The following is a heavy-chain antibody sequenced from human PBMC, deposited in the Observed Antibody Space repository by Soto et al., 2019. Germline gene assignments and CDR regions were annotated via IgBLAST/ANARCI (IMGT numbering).Heavy chain of an antibody. Sequence: GASVKVSCKASGYTFTSYYIHWVRQAPGQGLVWMGSINPSEGSAIYAQKFQGRVTMTRDTSTSTVYMELNSLRSEDTAVYYCTRDAVWFGERGYYFDYWGQGTLVTVSS. CDR3: TRDAVWFGERGYYFDY. CDR1: GYTFTSYY. J-gene: IGHJ4*02. CDR2: INPSEGSA. V-gene: IGHV1-46*01. D-gene: IGHD3-10*01.